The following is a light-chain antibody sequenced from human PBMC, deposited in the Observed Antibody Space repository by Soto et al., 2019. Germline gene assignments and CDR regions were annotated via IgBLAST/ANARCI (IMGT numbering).Light chain of an antibody. CDR1: QGIRND. V-gene: IGKV1-17*01. CDR3: LQHSTYPLT. J-gene: IGKJ1*01. Sequence: DIQMTQFPSSLSASVGARVTITCRASQGIRNDLAWYQQKPGQAPKRLIYAASSLQSGVPSRFSGSGSGTEFTLAISSLQPEDFATVYCLQHSTYPLTFGQGPKVEIQ. CDR2: AAS.